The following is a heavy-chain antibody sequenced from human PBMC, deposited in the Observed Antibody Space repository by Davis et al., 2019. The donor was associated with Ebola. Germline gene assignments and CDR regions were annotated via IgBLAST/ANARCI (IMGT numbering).Heavy chain of an antibody. V-gene: IGHV4-30-2*01. J-gene: IGHJ5*02. Sequence: SETLSLTCTVSGGSISTGGYSCSWIRQPPGEGLEWIGSIYFTGSTYYNPSLRTRVTLSMDMSKNEFSLKLYSVTAADTAVYYCAGYDYWFDPWGQGALVTVSS. CDR1: GGSISTGGYS. CDR2: IYFTGST. D-gene: IGHD5-12*01. CDR3: AGYDYWFDP.